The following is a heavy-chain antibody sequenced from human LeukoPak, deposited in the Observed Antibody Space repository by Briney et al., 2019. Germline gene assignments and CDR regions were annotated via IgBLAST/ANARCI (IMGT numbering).Heavy chain of an antibody. CDR3: AGDLTGDYYFDY. CDR1: GYTFTSYY. CDR2: INPSGGST. Sequence: ASVKVSCKASGYTFTSYYMHWVRQPPGQGLEWMGIINPSGGSTSYAQKFQGRVTMTSDMSTSTVYMELSSLRSEDTAVYYCAGDLTGDYYFDYWGQGTLVTVSS. J-gene: IGHJ4*02. V-gene: IGHV1-46*01.